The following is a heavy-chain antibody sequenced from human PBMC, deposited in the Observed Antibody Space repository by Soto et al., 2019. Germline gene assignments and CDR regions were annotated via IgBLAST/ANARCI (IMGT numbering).Heavy chain of an antibody. D-gene: IGHD6-6*01. CDR1: GGTFSSYG. J-gene: IGHJ5*02. CDR3: ARPHSSSEGWFDP. V-gene: IGHV1-69*12. CDR2: IIPIFGTA. Sequence: QVQLVQSGAEVKKPGSSVKVSCKASGGTFSSYGISWLRQAPGQGLEWMGGIIPIFGTANYAQKFQGRVTMTADESTSTAYMELSSLRSEDPAVYYCARPHSSSEGWFDPWGQGTLVTVSS.